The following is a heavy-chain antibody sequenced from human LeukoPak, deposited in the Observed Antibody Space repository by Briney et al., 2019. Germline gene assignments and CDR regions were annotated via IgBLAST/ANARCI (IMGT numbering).Heavy chain of an antibody. CDR1: GGSISSSSYY. J-gene: IGHJ5*02. Sequence: PSETLSLTCTVSGGSISSSSYYWGWIRQPPGKGLEWIGSIYYSGSTCYNPSLKSRVTISVDTSKNQFSLKLSSVTAADTAVYYCARLPRSAWFDPWGQGTLVTVSS. V-gene: IGHV4-39*01. CDR2: IYYSGST. D-gene: IGHD3-10*01. CDR3: ARLPRSAWFDP.